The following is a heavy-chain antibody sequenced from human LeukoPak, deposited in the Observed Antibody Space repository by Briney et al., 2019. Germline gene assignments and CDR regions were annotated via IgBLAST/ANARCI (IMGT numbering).Heavy chain of an antibody. Sequence: PGRSLRLSCAASGFTFSSYGMHWVRQAPGKGLEWVALICYDGSNKYYADSVKGRFTISRDNSKNTLYLQMNSLTAEDTAVYYCARDIEEGRGDLRLGFDYWGQGTLVTVSS. J-gene: IGHJ4*02. CDR2: ICYDGSNK. CDR3: ARDIEEGRGDLRLGFDY. V-gene: IGHV3-33*01. D-gene: IGHD7-27*01. CDR1: GFTFSSYG.